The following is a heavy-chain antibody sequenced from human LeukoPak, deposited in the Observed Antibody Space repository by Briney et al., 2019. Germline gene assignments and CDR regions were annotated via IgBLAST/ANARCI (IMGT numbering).Heavy chain of an antibody. CDR3: ARELGQQLVRGWFDP. CDR2: LYYSGST. D-gene: IGHD6-13*01. J-gene: IGHJ5*02. Sequence: PSETLSLTCTVSGGSISSSSYYWGWIRQPPGKGLEWIGSLYYSGSTYYNPSLKSRVTISVDTSKNQFSLKLSSVPAADTAVYYCARELGQQLVRGWFDPWGQGTLVTVSS. V-gene: IGHV4-39*07. CDR1: GGSISSSSYY.